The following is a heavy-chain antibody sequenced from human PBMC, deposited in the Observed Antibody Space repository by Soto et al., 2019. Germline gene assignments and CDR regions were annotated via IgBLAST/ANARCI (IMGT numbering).Heavy chain of an antibody. Sequence: EVQLVESGGGLVQPGGSLRLSCAASGFTFSSSPMHWVRQAPGKRMEYVSAISKNGGGTYYAKSVKGRFTISRDNSKSTLYLQMGSLRVEDMAVYYCARRYCSGNTCSYMDVWGKGTTVIVS. V-gene: IGHV3-64*01. CDR3: ARRYCSGNTCSYMDV. CDR2: ISKNGGGT. J-gene: IGHJ6*03. D-gene: IGHD2-15*01. CDR1: GFTFSSSP.